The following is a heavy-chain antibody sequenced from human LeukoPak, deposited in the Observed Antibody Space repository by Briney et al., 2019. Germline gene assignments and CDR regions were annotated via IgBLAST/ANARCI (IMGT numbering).Heavy chain of an antibody. CDR1: GFTFSSYS. CDR3: ARSSSLDDYVWGSYRYLVDY. D-gene: IGHD3-16*02. V-gene: IGHV3-48*01. CDR2: ISSRENTI. J-gene: IGHJ4*02. Sequence: GGFVRLSCAASGFTFSSYSMNWVRQAPGKGLEWVSYISSRENTIYYADSVKGRFTISRDNAKNSLYLQMNSLRAEDTAVYYCARSSSLDDYVWGSYRYLVDYWGQGTLVTVSS.